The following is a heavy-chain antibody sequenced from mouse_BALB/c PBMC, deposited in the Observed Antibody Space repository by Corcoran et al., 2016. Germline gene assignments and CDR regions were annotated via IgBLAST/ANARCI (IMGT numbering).Heavy chain of an antibody. CDR2: INTETGEP. Sequence: QIQLVQSGPELKKPGETVKFSCKASGYTFTDYSMHWVKQAPGKGLKWMGWINTETGEPTYADDFKGRFAFSLETSASTAYLQINNLKNEDTATYFWARSYYGSSYYFDYWGQGTTLTVSS. CDR3: ARSYYGSSYYFDY. D-gene: IGHD1-1*01. CDR1: GYTFTDYS. V-gene: IGHV9-2-1*01. J-gene: IGHJ2*01.